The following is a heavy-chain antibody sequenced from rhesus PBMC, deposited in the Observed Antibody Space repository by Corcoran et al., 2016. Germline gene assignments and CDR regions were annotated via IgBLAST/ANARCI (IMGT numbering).Heavy chain of an antibody. CDR1: GGSISDSYR. V-gene: IGHV4S10*01. CDR2: IYGSSTST. Sequence: QVQLQESGPGVVKPSETLSLTCAVSGGSISDSYRWSWIRQPPGKGLEWIGYIYGSSTSTNSNPSRKSRVTISKDTSKNQFSLKLSSVTAADTAVYYCARDQDGLDSWGQGVVVTVSS. J-gene: IGHJ6*01. CDR3: ARDQDGLDS.